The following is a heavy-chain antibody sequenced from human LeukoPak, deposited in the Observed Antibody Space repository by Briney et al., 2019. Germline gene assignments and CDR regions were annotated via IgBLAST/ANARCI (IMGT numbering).Heavy chain of an antibody. J-gene: IGHJ5*02. V-gene: IGHV1-3*01. D-gene: IGHD4-17*01. CDR3: ARDAQDYGDPDYDWFDP. CDR2: INAGNGDT. Sequence: GASVKVSCKASGYTFTSYAMHWVRQAPGQRLEWMGWINAGNGDTKYSQKFQGRVTITRDTSANTAYMELSSLRSEDTAVYYCARDAQDYGDPDYDWFDPWGQGTLVTVSS. CDR1: GYTFTSYA.